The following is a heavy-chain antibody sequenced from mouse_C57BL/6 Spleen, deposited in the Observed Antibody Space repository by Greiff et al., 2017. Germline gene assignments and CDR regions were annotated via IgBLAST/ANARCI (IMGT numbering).Heavy chain of an antibody. V-gene: IGHV1-59*01. CDR2: IDPSDSYT. Sequence: QVQLQQPGAELVRPGTSVKLSCKACGYTFTSYWMHWVKQRPGQGLEWIGVIDPSDSYTNYNQKFKGKATLTVDTSSSTAYMQLSSLTSEDSAVYYCALLTGTGYWGQGTTLTVSS. J-gene: IGHJ2*01. CDR3: ALLTGTGY. D-gene: IGHD4-1*01. CDR1: GYTFTSYW.